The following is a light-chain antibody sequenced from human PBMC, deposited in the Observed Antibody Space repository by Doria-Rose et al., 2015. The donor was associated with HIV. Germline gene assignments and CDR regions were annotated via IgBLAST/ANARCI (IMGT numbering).Light chain of an antibody. Sequence: SQSVLTRSNHKNYLAWYQQKAGQPPNLLIYWASTRESGVPDRFSGSGSGTDFTLAISSLQAEDVAVYYCQQYFTTPRTFGQGTKVEI. V-gene: IGKV4-1*01. J-gene: IGKJ1*01. CDR2: WAS. CDR3: QQYFTTPRT. CDR1: QSVLTRSNHKNY.